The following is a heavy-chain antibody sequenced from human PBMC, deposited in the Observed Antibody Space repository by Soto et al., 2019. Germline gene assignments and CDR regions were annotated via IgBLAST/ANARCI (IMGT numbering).Heavy chain of an antibody. V-gene: IGHV1-18*01. CDR2: ISAYNGNT. CDR1: GYTFTSYG. Sequence: ASVKVSCKASGYTFTSYGISWVRQAPGQGLEWMGWISAYNGNTNYAQKLQGRVTMTTDTSTSTAYMELRSLRSDDTAVYYCVSGSSGLGAFDIWGQGTMVTVSS. CDR3: VSGSSGLGAFDI. J-gene: IGHJ3*02. D-gene: IGHD6-19*01.